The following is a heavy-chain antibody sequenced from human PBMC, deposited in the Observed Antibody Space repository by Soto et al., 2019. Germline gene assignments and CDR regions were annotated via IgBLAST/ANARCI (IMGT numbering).Heavy chain of an antibody. CDR3: ARDRHNVVRPAGMEPFDY. D-gene: IGHD2-2*01. CDR2: ISPEGGVP. Sequence: QVQLVESGGGVVQPGGSQRLSCTTSGFPFSVYSIHWVRQAPGKGLEWVAGISPEGGVPHYADPVKGRFAISRDNSKNTLYLHMTSLRPEDTAVYYGARDRHNVVRPAGMEPFDYWGQGTLVTVSS. V-gene: IGHV3-30*09. CDR1: GFPFSVYS. J-gene: IGHJ4*02.